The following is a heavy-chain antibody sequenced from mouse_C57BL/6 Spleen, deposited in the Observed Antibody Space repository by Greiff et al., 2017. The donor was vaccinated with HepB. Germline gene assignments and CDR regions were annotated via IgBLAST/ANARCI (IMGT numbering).Heavy chain of an antibody. V-gene: IGHV1-50*01. Sequence: VQLQQPGAELVKPGASVKLSCKASGYTFTSYWMQWVKQRPGQGLEWIGEIDPSDSYTNYNQKFKGKATLTVDTSSSTAYMQLSSLTSEDSAVYYCARRFNDYDDYWGQGTTLTVSS. D-gene: IGHD2-4*01. CDR3: ARRFNDYDDY. J-gene: IGHJ2*01. CDR2: IDPSDSYT. CDR1: GYTFTSYW.